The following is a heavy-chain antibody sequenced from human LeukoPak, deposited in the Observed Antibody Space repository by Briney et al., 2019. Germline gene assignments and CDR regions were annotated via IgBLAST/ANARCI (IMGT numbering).Heavy chain of an antibody. CDR1: GFTFSSYW. Sequence: GGSLRLSCAASGFTFSSYWMFWVRQAPGKGLVWVSHIRSDGSNIAYADSVRGRFTISRDNAESTLYLQLSSLRADDTAVYYCARGGLPGGFDHWGQGALVTVSS. J-gene: IGHJ4*02. CDR3: ARGGLPGGFDH. CDR2: IRSDGSNI. D-gene: IGHD2-15*01. V-gene: IGHV3-74*01.